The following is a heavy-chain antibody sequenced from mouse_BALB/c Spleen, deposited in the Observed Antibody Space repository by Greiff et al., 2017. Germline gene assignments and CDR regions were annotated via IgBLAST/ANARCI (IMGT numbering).Heavy chain of an antibody. CDR3: ARLGVRQDYYYAMDD. J-gene: IGHJ4*01. Sequence: EVQGVESGGGLVKPGGSLKLSCAASGFAFSSYDMSWVRQTPEKRLEWVAYISSGGGSTYYPDTVKGRFTISRDNAKNTLYLQMSSLKSEDTAMYYCARLGVRQDYYYAMDDWGQGTSVTVSS. V-gene: IGHV5-12-1*01. D-gene: IGHD2-14*01. CDR2: ISSGGGST. CDR1: GFAFSSYD.